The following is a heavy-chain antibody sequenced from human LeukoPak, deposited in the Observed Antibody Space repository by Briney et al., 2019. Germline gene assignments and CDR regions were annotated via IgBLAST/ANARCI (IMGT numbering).Heavy chain of an antibody. CDR2: IYYSGST. J-gene: IGHJ5*02. V-gene: IGHV4-59*01. CDR1: GGSISSYY. CDR3: ARGIGYCSSTSCPSPDWFDP. D-gene: IGHD2-2*01. Sequence: SETLSLTCTVSGGSISSYYWSWIRQPPGKGLEWIAYIYYSGSTNYNPSLKSRVTISVDTSKNQFSLKLSSVTAADTAVYYCARGIGYCSSTSCPSPDWFDPWGQGTLVTVSS.